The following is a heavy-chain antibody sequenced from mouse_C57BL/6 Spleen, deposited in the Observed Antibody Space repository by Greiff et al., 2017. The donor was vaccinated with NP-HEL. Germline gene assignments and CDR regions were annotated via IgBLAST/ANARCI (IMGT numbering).Heavy chain of an antibody. D-gene: IGHD2-3*01. J-gene: IGHJ4*01. CDR2: IYPGDGDT. CDR3: ARRGFYDGYYYAMDY. V-gene: IGHV1-82*01. Sequence: QVQLKESGPELVKPGASVKISCKASGYAFSSSWMNWVKQRPGKGLEWIGRIYPGDGDTNYNGKFKGKATLTADNSSSTAYMQLSSLTSEDSAVYFCARRGFYDGYYYAMDYWGQGTSVTVSS. CDR1: GYAFSSSW.